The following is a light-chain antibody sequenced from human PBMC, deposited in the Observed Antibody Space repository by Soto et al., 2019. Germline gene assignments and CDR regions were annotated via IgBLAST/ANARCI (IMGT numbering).Light chain of an antibody. J-gene: IGLJ1*01. Sequence: QSVLTQPPSVSGAPGQRVTISCTGSSSNIGAGYVVHWYQQLPGAAPKLLIFSDNNRPSGVPDRFSGSKSGTSASLAISGLRSDDEADYFCATWDDSLNGFYVFGTGTKVTVL. CDR3: ATWDDSLNGFYV. V-gene: IGLV1-40*01. CDR1: SSNIGAGYV. CDR2: SDN.